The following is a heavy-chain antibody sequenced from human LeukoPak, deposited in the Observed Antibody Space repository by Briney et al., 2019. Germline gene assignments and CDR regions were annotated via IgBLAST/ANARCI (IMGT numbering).Heavy chain of an antibody. J-gene: IGHJ6*03. CDR3: ARLYGGNSFYYYYYMDV. CDR1: GGSISSYY. V-gene: IGHV4-39*01. Sequence: PSETLSLTCTVSGGSISSYYWGWIRQPPGKGLEWIGSIYYSGSTYYNPSLKSRVTISVDTSKNQFPLKLSSVTAADTAVYYCARLYGGNSFYYYYYMDVWGKGTTVTVSS. D-gene: IGHD4-23*01. CDR2: IYYSGST.